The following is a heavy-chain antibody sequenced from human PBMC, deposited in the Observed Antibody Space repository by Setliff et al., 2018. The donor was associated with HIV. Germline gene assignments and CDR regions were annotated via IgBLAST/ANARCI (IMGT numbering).Heavy chain of an antibody. V-gene: IGHV1-24*01. D-gene: IGHD6-13*01. CDR2: FIPVFRTA. J-gene: IGHJ3*02. Sequence: ASVKVSCKVSGYTLTEVSVHWVRQAPGQGLEWMGGFIPVFRTANYAQKFQGRVTMTTDTSTSTAYMELRSLRSDDTAVYYCARDTAEYSSSWYREEDAFDIWGQGTMVTVSS. CDR1: GYTLTEVS. CDR3: ARDTAEYSSSWYREEDAFDI.